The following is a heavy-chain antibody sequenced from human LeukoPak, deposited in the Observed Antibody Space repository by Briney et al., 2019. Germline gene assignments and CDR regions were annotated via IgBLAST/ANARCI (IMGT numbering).Heavy chain of an antibody. CDR1: GGTFSSYA. V-gene: IGHV1-69*04. CDR3: ARHSSRGHYYDFDS. J-gene: IGHJ4*02. D-gene: IGHD3-22*01. Sequence: ASVKVSCKASGGTFSSYAISLVRQALGQGLEWMGRIIPILGIENYAQKFQGRVTITADKSTSTAYMELTSLTSEDTAVYFCARHSSRGHYYDFDSWGQGTLVTVSS. CDR2: IIPILGIE.